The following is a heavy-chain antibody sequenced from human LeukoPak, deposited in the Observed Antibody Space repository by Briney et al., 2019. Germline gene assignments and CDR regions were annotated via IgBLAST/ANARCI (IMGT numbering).Heavy chain of an antibody. CDR2: ISSSSSTI. CDR3: ARDGTTVTTLPFDY. CDR1: GFTFSSYS. D-gene: IGHD4-17*01. V-gene: IGHV3-48*04. J-gene: IGHJ4*02. Sequence: GGSLRLSCAASGFTFSSYSMNWVRQAPGKGLEWVSYISSSSSTIYYADSVKGRFTISRDNAKNSLYLQMNGLRAEDTAVYYCARDGTTVTTLPFDYWGQETLVTVSS.